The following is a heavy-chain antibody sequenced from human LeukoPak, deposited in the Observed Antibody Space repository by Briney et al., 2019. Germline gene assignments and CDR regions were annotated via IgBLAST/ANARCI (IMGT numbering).Heavy chain of an antibody. CDR2: IYYSGST. V-gene: IGHV4-59*01. CDR1: GGSINSYY. Sequence: SETLSLTCTVSGGSINSYYWSWIRQPPGKGLEWIGYIYYSGSTNYNPSLKSRVTISVDTSKNQFSLKLSSVTAADTAVYYCARGKRGYSYGYLGYWGQGTLVTVSS. J-gene: IGHJ4*02. D-gene: IGHD5-18*01. CDR3: ARGKRGYSYGYLGY.